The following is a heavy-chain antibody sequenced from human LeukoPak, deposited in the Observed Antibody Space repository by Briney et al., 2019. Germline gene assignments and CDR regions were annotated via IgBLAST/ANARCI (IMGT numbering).Heavy chain of an antibody. CDR2: IYHSGST. CDR3: ATGALLFDY. J-gene: IGHJ4*02. Sequence: SETLSLTCTVSGYSISSGYYWGWIRQPPGKGLEWIGSIYHSGSTYYNPPLKSRVTISVDTSKNQFSLKLSSVTAADTAVYYCATGALLFDYWGQGTLVTVSS. V-gene: IGHV4-38-2*02. CDR1: GYSISSGYY. D-gene: IGHD2/OR15-2a*01.